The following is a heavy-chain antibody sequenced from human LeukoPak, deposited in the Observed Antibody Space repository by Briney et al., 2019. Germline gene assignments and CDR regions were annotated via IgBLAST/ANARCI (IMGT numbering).Heavy chain of an antibody. D-gene: IGHD2-15*01. CDR3: ARTGYCSGDSCYPGWFDP. CDR1: GGSISSSSYY. CDR2: IYYSGST. J-gene: IGHJ5*02. V-gene: IGHV4-39*07. Sequence: PSETLSLTCTVSGGSISSSSYYWGWIRQPPGKGLEWIGSIYYSGSTYYNPSLKSRVTISVDTSKNQFSLKLSSVTAADTAVYYCARTGYCSGDSCYPGWFDPWGQGTLVTVSS.